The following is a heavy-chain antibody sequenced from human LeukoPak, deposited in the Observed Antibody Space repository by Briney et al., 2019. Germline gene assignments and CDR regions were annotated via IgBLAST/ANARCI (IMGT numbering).Heavy chain of an antibody. J-gene: IGHJ4*02. Sequence: SETLSLTCAVYGGSFSGYYWSWIRQPPGKGLEWIGEINHSGSTNYNPSLKSRVTISVDTSKNQFSLKLSSVTAADTAVYYCARGLSRITMVRGAASDYWGQGTLVTVSS. CDR3: ARGLSRITMVRGAASDY. CDR1: GGSFSGYY. D-gene: IGHD3-10*01. CDR2: INHSGST. V-gene: IGHV4-34*01.